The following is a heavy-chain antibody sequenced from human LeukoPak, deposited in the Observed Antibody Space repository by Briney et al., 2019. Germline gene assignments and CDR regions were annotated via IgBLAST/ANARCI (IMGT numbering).Heavy chain of an antibody. V-gene: IGHV3-23*01. Sequence: GGSLRLSCAASGFTFSSYSMNWVRQAPGKGLEWVSAISGSGGSTYYADSVKGRFTISRDNSKNTLYLQMNSLRAEDTAVYYCVKDRGAVAMPYYFDYWGQGTLVTVSS. J-gene: IGHJ4*02. CDR3: VKDRGAVAMPYYFDY. CDR2: ISGSGGST. CDR1: GFTFSSYS. D-gene: IGHD6-19*01.